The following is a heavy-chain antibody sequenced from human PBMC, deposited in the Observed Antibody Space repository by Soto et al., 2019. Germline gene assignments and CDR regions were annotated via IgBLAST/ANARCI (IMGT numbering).Heavy chain of an antibody. V-gene: IGHV4-30-2*01. Sequence: SETLSLTCSVSGGSVNSGGYSWSWIRQPPGKGLEWIGFISPSGSPAYNPSLNSRVTISVDRSNNQISLELSSVTAADTAVYYCARGVLAWGPGTLVTVSS. CDR2: ISPSGSP. J-gene: IGHJ5*02. CDR3: ARGVLA. CDR1: GGSVNSGGYS. D-gene: IGHD2-8*01.